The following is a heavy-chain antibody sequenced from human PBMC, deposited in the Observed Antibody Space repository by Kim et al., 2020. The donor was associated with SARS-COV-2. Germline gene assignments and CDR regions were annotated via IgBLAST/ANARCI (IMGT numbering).Heavy chain of an antibody. V-gene: IGHV4-59*12. J-gene: IGHJ5*02. D-gene: IGHD6-19*01. CDR3: VQWLAHRYNWFDP. Sequence: YTPHLERRVTISVDTSQNQLSLKLGSVTASDTAVYYCVQWLAHRYNWFDPWGQGTLVTVSS.